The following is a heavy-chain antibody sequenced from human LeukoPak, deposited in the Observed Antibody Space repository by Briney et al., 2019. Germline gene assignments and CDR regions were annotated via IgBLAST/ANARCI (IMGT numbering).Heavy chain of an antibody. D-gene: IGHD1-26*01. CDR1: GGSISSGGYY. CDR3: ARDRELGMDV. CDR2: IYYSGST. Sequence: SETLSFTCTVSGGSISSGGYYWSWIRQHPGKGLEWIGYIYYSGSTYYNPSLKSRVTISVDTSKNQFSLKLSSVTAADTAVYYCARDRELGMDVWGQGTTVTVSS. V-gene: IGHV4-31*03. J-gene: IGHJ6*02.